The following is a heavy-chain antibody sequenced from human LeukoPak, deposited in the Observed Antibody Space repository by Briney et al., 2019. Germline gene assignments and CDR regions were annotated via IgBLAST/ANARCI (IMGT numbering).Heavy chain of an antibody. Sequence: PGGSLRLTCAVSGLSFSTAWMGWARQAPGKGLEWVGRIQSKSDDGTAVYTAPVKGRFTISRDDSKATLYLQMNSLKTEDTAVYYCSRDEDGGLGQWARETLVTVSS. J-gene: IGHJ4*02. CDR3: SRDEDGGLGQ. CDR2: IQSKSDDGTA. D-gene: IGHD3-16*01. V-gene: IGHV3-15*01. CDR1: GLSFSTAW.